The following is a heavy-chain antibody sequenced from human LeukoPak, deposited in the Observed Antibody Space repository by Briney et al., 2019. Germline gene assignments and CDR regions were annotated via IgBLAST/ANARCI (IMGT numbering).Heavy chain of an antibody. Sequence: GGSLRLSCTVSGFTFSDYWMSWVRQAPGKGLEWVANIKKDGSEKNYVDSVKGRFTISRDNAKNSLYLQMNSLRAEETAVYYCAREVYSSSFRFDPWGQGTLVTVSS. CDR1: GFTFSDYW. V-gene: IGHV3-7*01. J-gene: IGHJ5*02. D-gene: IGHD6-13*01. CDR3: AREVYSSSFRFDP. CDR2: IKKDGSEK.